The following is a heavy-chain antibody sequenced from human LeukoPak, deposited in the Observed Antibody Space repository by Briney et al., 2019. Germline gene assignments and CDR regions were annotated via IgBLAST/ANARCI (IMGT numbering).Heavy chain of an antibody. Sequence: SETLSLTCSVSDGSINSYYWNWIRQPPGKGLEWIGYIYHSGSTNYNPSLQSRVTISVDTSKNQFSLNLNSVTAADTAVYYCARGGAARLHFQNWGQGTLVTVSS. CDR1: DGSINSYY. D-gene: IGHD6-6*01. V-gene: IGHV4-59*01. CDR2: IYHSGST. J-gene: IGHJ1*01. CDR3: ARGGAARLHFQN.